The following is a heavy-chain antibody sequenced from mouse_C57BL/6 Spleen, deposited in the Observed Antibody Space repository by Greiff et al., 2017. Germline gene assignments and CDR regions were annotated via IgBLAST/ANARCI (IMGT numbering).Heavy chain of an antibody. CDR1: GFNIKDDY. V-gene: IGHV14-4*01. CDR3: TTHYGSSSDWYFDV. J-gene: IGHJ1*03. Sequence: EVQLQQSGAELVRPGASVKLSCTASGFNIKDDYMHWVKQRPEQGLEWIGWIDPENGDTEYASKFQGKATITADTSSNTAYLQLSSLTSEDTAVYYCTTHYGSSSDWYFDVWGTGTTVTVSS. D-gene: IGHD1-1*01. CDR2: IDPENGDT.